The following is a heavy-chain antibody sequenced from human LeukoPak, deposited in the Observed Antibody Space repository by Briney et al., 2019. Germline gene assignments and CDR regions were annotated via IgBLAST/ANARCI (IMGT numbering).Heavy chain of an antibody. D-gene: IGHD6-13*01. V-gene: IGHV3-30*04. J-gene: IGHJ6*04. CDR2: ISSDGSNK. CDR1: GFTFSNYA. Sequence: GGSLRLSCAASGFTFSNYAMHWVRQAPGKGLEWVAVISSDGSNKYYADSVKGRFTFSRDNSKNTLYLQMTSLRAEDTAVYYCARVNFAAAAMDVWGKGITVTVSP. CDR3: ARVNFAAAAMDV.